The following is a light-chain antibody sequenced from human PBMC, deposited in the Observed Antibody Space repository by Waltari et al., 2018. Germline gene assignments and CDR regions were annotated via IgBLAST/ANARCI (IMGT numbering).Light chain of an antibody. CDR3: LVWHSTTDHHGV. Sequence: SHVVTQSPSVSVAPGETARITCGGDNNGSKSVDWYQQRPGQAPVLVISYDSDRPSGIPGRFSGSNSGNTATLTISWVEADDEADYYCLVWHSTTDHHGVFGGGTKLTVL. CDR2: YDS. V-gene: IGLV3-21*04. CDR1: NNGSKS. J-gene: IGLJ2*01.